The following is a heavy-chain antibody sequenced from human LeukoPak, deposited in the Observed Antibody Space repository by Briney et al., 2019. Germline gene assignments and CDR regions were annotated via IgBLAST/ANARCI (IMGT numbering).Heavy chain of an antibody. CDR3: ARDSRQDYYDSSGYLWFAFDI. V-gene: IGHV3-53*01. D-gene: IGHD3-22*01. Sequence: GGSLRLSCAASGFTVSNNYMSWVRQAPGKGLEWVSVIYSGGSTYYADPVKGRFTISRDNSKNTLYLQMNSLRAEDTAVYYCARDSRQDYYDSSGYLWFAFDIWGQGTMVTVSS. CDR2: IYSGGST. J-gene: IGHJ3*02. CDR1: GFTVSNNY.